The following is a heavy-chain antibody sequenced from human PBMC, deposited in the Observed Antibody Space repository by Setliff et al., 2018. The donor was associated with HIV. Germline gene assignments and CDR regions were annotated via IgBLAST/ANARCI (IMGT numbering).Heavy chain of an antibody. CDR1: GYTFFSYA. CDR2: INSGKGNT. D-gene: IGHD3-3*01. CDR3: ARIVLEWLLTPNAFDM. J-gene: IGHJ3*02. V-gene: IGHV1-3*01. Sequence: GASVKVSFKASGYTFFSYALHWMRQAPGQRLEWMGWINSGKGNTEYSQKFQGRVTITRDTLASTAYMELSSLRSDDTAVYYCARIVLEWLLTPNAFDMWGQGTMVTVSS.